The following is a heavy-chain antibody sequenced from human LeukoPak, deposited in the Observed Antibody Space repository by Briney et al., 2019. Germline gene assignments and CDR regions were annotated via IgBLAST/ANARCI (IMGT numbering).Heavy chain of an antibody. V-gene: IGHV4-4*07. J-gene: IGHJ4*02. CDR3: ARSVPSRDYGSSSFDY. D-gene: IGHD4-17*01. CDR2: IYTRGNT. CDR1: GGSISSYY. Sequence: SETLSLTCTVSGGSISSYYWSWVRQPAGKGLEWIGRIYTRGNTNYNPSLKSRVTMSVDTSKNQFSLKVNSLSAADTAMYYCARSVPSRDYGSSSFDYWGQGILVTVSS.